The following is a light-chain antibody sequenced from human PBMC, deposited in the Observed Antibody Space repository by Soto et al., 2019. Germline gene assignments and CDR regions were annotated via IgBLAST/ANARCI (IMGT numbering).Light chain of an antibody. CDR3: QQFNDYPIT. V-gene: IGKV3-20*01. Sequence: EIVLTQSPGTLSLSPGERATLSCRASQSVSSSSLAWYQQKPGQAPRLLIYDASSRATGIPYRFSGSGSGTEFTLTISSLQPEDFATYYCQQFNDYPITFGQGTRLDIK. CDR1: QSVSSSS. J-gene: IGKJ5*01. CDR2: DAS.